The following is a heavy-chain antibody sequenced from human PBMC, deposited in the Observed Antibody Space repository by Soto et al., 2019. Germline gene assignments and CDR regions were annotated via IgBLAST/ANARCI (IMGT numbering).Heavy chain of an antibody. CDR2: IFSSGRT. J-gene: IGHJ4*02. CDR3: AKGWDVKYFDH. Sequence: VQLQESGPDLVKPSETLSLSCDVSGASLLSSYWSWVRQPAGKGLEWIGHIFSSGRTSYNPSLKSRVTMSIDTPNNKFSLNLKSVTAADTAVYYCAKGWDVKYFDHWGQGARVTVSS. D-gene: IGHD1-26*01. CDR1: GASLLSSY. V-gene: IGHV4-4*07.